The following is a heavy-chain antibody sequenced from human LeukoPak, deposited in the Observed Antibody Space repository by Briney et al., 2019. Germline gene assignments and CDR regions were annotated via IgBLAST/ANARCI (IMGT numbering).Heavy chain of an antibody. V-gene: IGHV3-7*03. J-gene: IGHJ4*02. CDR2: INKDGGEK. CDR3: AKGHYYGSGSLDY. D-gene: IGHD3-10*01. CDR1: GFTFSSYW. Sequence: GGSLRLSCAASGFTFSSYWMSWVRQAPGKGLEWVANINKDGGEKYYVDSVKGRFTISRDNAKNTLYVQMNSLRAEDTAVYYCAKGHYYGSGSLDYWGQGTLVTVSS.